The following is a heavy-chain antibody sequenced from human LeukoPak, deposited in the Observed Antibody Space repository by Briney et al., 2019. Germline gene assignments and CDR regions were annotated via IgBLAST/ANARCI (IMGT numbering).Heavy chain of an antibody. J-gene: IGHJ5*02. CDR1: GGSIGSSHYF. Sequence: SETLSLTCTGSGGSIGSSHYFWSWIRQPARKGLEWIGRIQSTGSTNYNPSLKSRVTISGDTSKNQFSLKVTSVTAADTAVYYCAKGAGPPWFDPWGQGTLVTVSS. D-gene: IGHD6-19*01. V-gene: IGHV4-61*02. CDR2: IQSTGST. CDR3: AKGAGPPWFDP.